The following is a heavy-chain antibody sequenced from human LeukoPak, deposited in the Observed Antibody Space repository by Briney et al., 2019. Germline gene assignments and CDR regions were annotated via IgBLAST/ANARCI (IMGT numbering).Heavy chain of an antibody. J-gene: IGHJ4*02. CDR3: ARDKNRGGYDYPPLV. V-gene: IGHV1-18*01. CDR1: GYTFTSYG. Sequence: GASVKVSCKASGYTFTSYGISWVRQAPGQGLEWMGWISAYNGNTNYAQKLQGRVTMTTDTSTSTAYMELWSLRSDDTAVYYCARDKNRGGYDYPPLVWGQGTLVTVSS. CDR2: ISAYNGNT. D-gene: IGHD5-12*01.